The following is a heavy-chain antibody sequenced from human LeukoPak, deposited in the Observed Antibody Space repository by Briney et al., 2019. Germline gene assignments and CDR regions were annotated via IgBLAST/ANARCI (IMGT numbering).Heavy chain of an antibody. V-gene: IGHV1-18*01. CDR3: GRSSGYYVDFDY. Sequence: ASVKVSCKASGYTFTTYYITWVRQAPGQGLEWMGWISAYNGNTKYPQKFQGRVTLTTDTSTSTAYMELRSLTSDDTAVYYCGRSSGYYVDFDYWGQGTLVTVSS. D-gene: IGHD3-22*01. CDR2: ISAYNGNT. J-gene: IGHJ4*02. CDR1: GYTFTTYY.